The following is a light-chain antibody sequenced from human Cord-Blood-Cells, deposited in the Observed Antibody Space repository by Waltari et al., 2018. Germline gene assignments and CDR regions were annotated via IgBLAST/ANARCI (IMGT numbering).Light chain of an antibody. CDR1: SSDVGGYNY. J-gene: IGLJ1*01. V-gene: IGLV2-14*01. CDR2: DVS. CDR3: SSYTSSSTGV. Sequence: QSALTQPASVSGSPGQSITISCTGTSSDVGGYNYVSWYQQPPGKAPKLMIYDVSNRPSGFSKRFSGSKSGNTASLTISGLQAEDEADYYCSSYTSSSTGVFGTGTKVTVL.